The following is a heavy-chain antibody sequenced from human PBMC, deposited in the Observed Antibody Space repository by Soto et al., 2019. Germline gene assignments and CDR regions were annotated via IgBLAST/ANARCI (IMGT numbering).Heavy chain of an antibody. V-gene: IGHV3-23*01. CDR1: GFTFSSYA. D-gene: IGHD6-6*01. J-gene: IGHJ4*02. CDR3: AKVGTAARRTGHYCDY. CDR2: ISGSGGST. Sequence: GGSLRLSCAASGFTFSSYAMSWVRQAPGKGLEWVSAISGSGGSTYYADSVKGRFTISRDNSKNTLYLQMNSLRAEDTAVYYCAKVGTAARRTGHYCDYWGQGTLVTVSS.